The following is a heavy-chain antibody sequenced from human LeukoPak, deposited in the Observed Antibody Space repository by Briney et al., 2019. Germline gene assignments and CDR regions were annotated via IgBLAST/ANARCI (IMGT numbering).Heavy chain of an antibody. CDR3: AREEYYDFWSGYSSGLDY. CDR2: IWYDGSSK. V-gene: IGHV3-33*08. CDR1: GFTFSSCA. D-gene: IGHD3-3*01. Sequence: GGSLRLSCAASGFTFSSCAMHWVRQAPGKGLEWVAVIWYDGSSKYYADSVKGRFTISRDNSKNTLYLQMNSLRAEDTAVYYCAREEYYDFWSGYSSGLDYWGQGTLVTVSS. J-gene: IGHJ4*02.